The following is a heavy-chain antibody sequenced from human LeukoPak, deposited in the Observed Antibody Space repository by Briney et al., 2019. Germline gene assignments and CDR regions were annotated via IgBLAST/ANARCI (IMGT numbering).Heavy chain of an antibody. V-gene: IGHV3-23*01. CDR2: IIGSGGST. CDR3: AKSLPRYYYYGMDV. J-gene: IGHJ6*02. CDR1: GFTFSSHA. Sequence: GGSLRLSCAASGFTFSSHAMSCARQSPGKGLEWVSAIIGSGGSTYYADSVKGRFTISRDNSKNTLYLQMNSLRAEDTAVYYCAKSLPRYYYYGMDVWGQGTTVTVSS.